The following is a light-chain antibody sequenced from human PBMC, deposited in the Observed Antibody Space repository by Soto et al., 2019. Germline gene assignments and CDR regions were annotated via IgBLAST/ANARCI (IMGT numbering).Light chain of an antibody. J-gene: IGKJ4*01. CDR1: QSISSW. V-gene: IGKV1-5*01. CDR2: DAS. Sequence: QMTQSPSTLSASVGDRVTITCRASQSISSWLAWYQQKPGKAPKLLIYDASSLESGVPSRFSGSGSGTEFTLTISSLQPDDFATYYCQQYNTYSLLTFGGGTKVEIK. CDR3: QQYNTYSLLT.